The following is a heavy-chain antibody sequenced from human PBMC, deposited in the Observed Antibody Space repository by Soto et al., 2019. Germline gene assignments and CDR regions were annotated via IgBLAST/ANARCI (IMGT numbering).Heavy chain of an antibody. CDR2: IRGSADSA. D-gene: IGHD3-10*01. CDR3: AKHLWFGESVFDP. CDR1: GFTFSSYG. Sequence: GSLRLSCAASGFTFSSYGMSWVRQAPRKGLEWVSTIRGSADSANYADSVKGRFTISRGNSKNMLYLQMNSLRADDTAVYYCAKHLWFGESVFDPWGQGTLVTVSS. J-gene: IGHJ5*02. V-gene: IGHV3-23*01.